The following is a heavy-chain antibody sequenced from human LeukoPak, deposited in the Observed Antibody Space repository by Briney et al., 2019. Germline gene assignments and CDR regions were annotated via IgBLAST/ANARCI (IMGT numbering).Heavy chain of an antibody. CDR3: ARVIGWDEPFDL. Sequence: GGSLRLSCAASGFTFNRYNMNWVRRAPGKGLVWVSRINTDGSSTNYADSVKGRFAVSRDNAKNTLYLQMNSLSLEHTAVYYCARVIGWDEPFDLWGQGTMVTVSS. CDR1: GFTFNRYN. J-gene: IGHJ3*01. V-gene: IGHV3-74*01. D-gene: IGHD1-26*01. CDR2: INTDGSST.